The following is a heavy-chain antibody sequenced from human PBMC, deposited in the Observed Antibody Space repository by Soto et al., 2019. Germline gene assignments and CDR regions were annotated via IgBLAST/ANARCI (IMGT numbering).Heavy chain of an antibody. CDR1: GFTFSSYG. V-gene: IGHV3-30*18. Sequence: GGSLRLSCAASGFTFSSYGMHWVRQAPGKGLEWVAFILYDGNIKYYVDSAKGRFTISRDNSKNTLFLQMNSLRAEDTAMYYCAKDGPYYGSGGYYFDYWGQGTLVTVSS. CDR2: ILYDGNIK. CDR3: AKDGPYYGSGGYYFDY. J-gene: IGHJ4*02. D-gene: IGHD3-10*01.